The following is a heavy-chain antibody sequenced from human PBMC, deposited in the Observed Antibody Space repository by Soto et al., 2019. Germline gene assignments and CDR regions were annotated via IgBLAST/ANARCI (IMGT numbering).Heavy chain of an antibody. V-gene: IGHV1-69*13. J-gene: IGHJ4*02. Sequence: SVKVSCKASGGTFSSYAISWVRQAPGQGLEWMGGIIPIFGTANYAQKFQGRVTITADESTSTAYMELSSLRSEDTAVYYCARKGKTYYYDSSGYPYDPFGYWGQGTLVTVSS. CDR1: GGTFSSYA. CDR3: ARKGKTYYYDSSGYPYDPFGY. D-gene: IGHD3-22*01. CDR2: IIPIFGTA.